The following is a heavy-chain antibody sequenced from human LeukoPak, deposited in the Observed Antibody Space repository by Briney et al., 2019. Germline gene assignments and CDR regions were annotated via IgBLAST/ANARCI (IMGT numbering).Heavy chain of an antibody. V-gene: IGHV4-38-2*02. CDR2: VYHGGST. D-gene: IGHD4-17*01. Sequence: PSETLSLTCTVSGGSISSYYWGWIRQPPGKGLEWIGSVYHGGSTYYNPSLKSRLTLSVDTSKNQFSLKLYSVTAADTATYYCARESNYGDYTYWGQGTLVTVSS. CDR3: ARESNYGDYTY. J-gene: IGHJ4*02. CDR1: GGSISSYY.